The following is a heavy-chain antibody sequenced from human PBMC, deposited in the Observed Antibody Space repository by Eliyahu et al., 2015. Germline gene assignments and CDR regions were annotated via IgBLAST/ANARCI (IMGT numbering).Heavy chain of an antibody. CDR3: ASEGRITRAPG. J-gene: IGHJ4*02. CDR2: ISSSSSYI. D-gene: IGHD3-10*01. CDR1: GFTFSSYS. V-gene: IGHV3-21*01. Sequence: EVQLVESGGGLVKPGGSLRLSCAASGFTFSSYSMNWVRQAPGKGLEWVSSISSSSSYIYYADSVKGRFTISRDNAKNSLYLQMNSLRAEDTAVYYCASEGRITRAPGWGQGTLVTVSS.